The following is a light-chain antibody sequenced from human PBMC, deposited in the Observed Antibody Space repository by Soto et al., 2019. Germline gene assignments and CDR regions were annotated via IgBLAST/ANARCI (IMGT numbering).Light chain of an antibody. J-gene: IGLJ1*01. V-gene: IGLV1-40*01. CDR2: GNI. Sequence: QSVLTQPPSVSGAPGQRVTISCTWSSSNIGAGYDVHWYQQRPGTGPKLLIFGNINRPSGVPDRFSGSKSGTSASLAITELQAEDEGDYYCQSYDSTLSDRYVFGTGTKVTVL. CDR3: QSYDSTLSDRYV. CDR1: SSNIGAGYD.